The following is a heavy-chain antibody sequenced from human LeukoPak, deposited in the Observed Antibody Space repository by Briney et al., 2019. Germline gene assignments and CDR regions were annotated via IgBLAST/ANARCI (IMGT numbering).Heavy chain of an antibody. CDR3: AHSSLNYDFWSGYLSMFDY. D-gene: IGHD3-3*01. CDR2: IYWDDDK. J-gene: IGHJ4*02. CDR1: GLSLSTSGVG. V-gene: IGHV2-5*02. Sequence: SGPTLVKPTQTLTLTCTFSGLSLSTSGVGVGWIRQPPGKALEWLALIYWDDDKRYSPSLKSRLTITKDTSKNQVVLTMTNMDPVATATYYCAHSSLNYDFWSGYLSMFDYWGQGTLVTVSS.